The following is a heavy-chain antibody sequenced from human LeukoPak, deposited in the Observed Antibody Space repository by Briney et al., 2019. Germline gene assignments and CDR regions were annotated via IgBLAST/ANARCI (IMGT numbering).Heavy chain of an antibody. Sequence: GGSLRLSCSASGITLSSHAMHWVRQAPGKGLEYVSAINSNGGTTYYADSVKGRFTTSRDNSKNTLSLQMSSLKPEDTAVYYCVKDLGLTEYYTAFDFWGRGTLVTVSS. V-gene: IGHV3-64D*06. CDR3: VKDLGLTEYYTAFDF. CDR1: GITLSSHA. D-gene: IGHD3-9*01. CDR2: INSNGGTT. J-gene: IGHJ4*02.